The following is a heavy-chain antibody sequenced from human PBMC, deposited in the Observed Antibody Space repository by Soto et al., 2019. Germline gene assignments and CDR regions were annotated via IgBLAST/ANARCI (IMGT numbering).Heavy chain of an antibody. J-gene: IGHJ4*02. Sequence: GESLKISCAASGFTFSSYAMSWVRQAPGKGLEWVSGISGSGGSTYYADSVKGRFTISRDNSKNTLYLQMNSLRVEDTAVYYCAKNSAPGGAAGTLPPFDYWGQGTLVTVSS. CDR3: AKNSAPGGAAGTLPPFDY. CDR2: ISGSGGST. V-gene: IGHV3-23*01. D-gene: IGHD6-13*01. CDR1: GFTFSSYA.